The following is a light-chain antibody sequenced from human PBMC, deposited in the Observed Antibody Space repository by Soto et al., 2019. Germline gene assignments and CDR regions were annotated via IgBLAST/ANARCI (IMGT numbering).Light chain of an antibody. J-gene: IGLJ1*01. CDR2: DVK. CDR1: SSDVDGYNY. Sequence: QSVLTQPRSVSGSPGQSVTISCTGTSSDVDGYNYVTWYQQYPGKAPKVMIYDVKTRPSGVPDRFSGSKSGNTASLTISGLQAEDEADYYCCSYAGDYTFVFGPGTKVTVL. CDR3: CSYAGDYTFV. V-gene: IGLV2-11*01.